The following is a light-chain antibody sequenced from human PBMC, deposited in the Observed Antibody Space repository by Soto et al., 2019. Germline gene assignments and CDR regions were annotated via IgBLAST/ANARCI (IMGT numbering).Light chain of an antibody. CDR1: PSDVGGYNY. J-gene: IGLJ7*01. CDR2: EVT. V-gene: IGLV2-14*01. CDR3: SSYTSSGTLVI. Sequence: QSALTQPASVSGSTGQSITISCTGTPSDVGGYNYVSWYQQHPNKAPKLMISEVTSRPSGVSDRFSGSKSGNTASLTISGLQAEDEADYFCSSYTSSGTLVIFGGGTQLTVL.